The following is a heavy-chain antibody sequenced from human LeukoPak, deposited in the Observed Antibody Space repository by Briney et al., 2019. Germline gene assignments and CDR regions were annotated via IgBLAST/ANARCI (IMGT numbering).Heavy chain of an antibody. V-gene: IGHV3-7*01. CDR3: AKVGSYCGGDCYSNYFDY. Sequence: PGGSLRLSCGASGFTFRNYWMNWVRQAPGKGLEWVANMKDDGSDKYYVDSVKGRFSISKDNAKNALYLQMNSLRAEDTAVYYCAKVGSYCGGDCYSNYFDYWGQGTLVTVSS. CDR1: GFTFRNYW. D-gene: IGHD2-21*02. CDR2: MKDDGSDK. J-gene: IGHJ4*02.